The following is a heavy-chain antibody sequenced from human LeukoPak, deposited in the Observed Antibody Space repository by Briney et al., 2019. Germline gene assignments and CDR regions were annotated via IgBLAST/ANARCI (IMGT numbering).Heavy chain of an antibody. D-gene: IGHD3-3*01. V-gene: IGHV3-33*01. CDR2: IWYDGSQR. CDR3: VRGADMNYNFENSLFFDS. CDR1: GFTMKNFG. Sequence: SRGSLRPSCAVSGFTMKNFGMHWVRQAPGKGLEWVAVIWYDGSQRHYIDSVKGRFAISRENSMNTLSLEMNGLRVEDTAVYYCVRGADMNYNFENSLFFDSWGQGDLVIVSS. J-gene: IGHJ4*02.